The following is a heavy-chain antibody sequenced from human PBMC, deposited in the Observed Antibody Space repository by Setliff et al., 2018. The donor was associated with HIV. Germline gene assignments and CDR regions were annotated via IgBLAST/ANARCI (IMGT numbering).Heavy chain of an antibody. CDR2: IIPIFGTA. CDR1: GGTFRSYA. V-gene: IGHV1-69*13. J-gene: IGHJ3*02. Sequence: SVKVSCKASGGTFRSYAISWVRQAPGQGLQWMGGIIPIFGTANYAQKFQGRVTITADESTSTAYMELSSLRSEDTAVYYCARDIGYCSSTSCYHAFDIWGQGTTVTVSS. CDR3: ARDIGYCSSTSCYHAFDI. D-gene: IGHD2-2*01.